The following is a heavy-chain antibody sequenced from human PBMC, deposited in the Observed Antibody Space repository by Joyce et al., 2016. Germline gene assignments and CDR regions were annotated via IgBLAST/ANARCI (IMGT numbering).Heavy chain of an antibody. J-gene: IGHJ4*02. Sequence: QVQLVQSGAEVKKPGASVKVSCKASGYTFTGYYMYWVRQAPGQGLEWMGRINPNSGGTNYAQKCQGRVTMTRDTSISTAYMELSRLTSDDTAVYYCARPHGDLAVVVAAAPPDYWGQGTLVTVSS. V-gene: IGHV1-2*06. CDR3: ARPHGDLAVVVAAAPPDY. CDR2: INPNSGGT. CDR1: GYTFTGYY. D-gene: IGHD2-15*01.